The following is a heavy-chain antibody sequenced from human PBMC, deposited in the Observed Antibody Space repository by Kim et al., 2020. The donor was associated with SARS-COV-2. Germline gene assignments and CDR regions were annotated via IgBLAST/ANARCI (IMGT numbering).Heavy chain of an antibody. J-gene: IGHJ6*02. CDR2: IYYSGST. CDR1: GGSISSYY. D-gene: IGHD2-2*01. CDR3: ARARTPFYYYGMDV. V-gene: IGHV4-59*13. Sequence: SETLSLTCTVSGGSISSYYWSWIRQPPGKGLEWIGYIYYSGSTNYNPSLKSRVTISVDTSKNQFSLKLSSVTAADTAVYYCARARTPFYYYGMDVWGQGTTVTVSS.